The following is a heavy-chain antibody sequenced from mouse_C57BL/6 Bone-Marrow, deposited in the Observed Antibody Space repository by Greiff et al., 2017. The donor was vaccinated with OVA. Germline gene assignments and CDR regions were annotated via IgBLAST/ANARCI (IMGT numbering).Heavy chain of an antibody. CDR2: INPNNGGT. CDR3: ARFVPYYHHDGDY. Sequence: EVQLQQSGPELVKPGASVTMSCKASGYTFTDYNMHWVKQSHGKSLEWIGYINPNNGGTSYNQKFKGKATLTVNKSSSTAYMALRSLTSEDSAVYYCARFVPYYHHDGDYWGQGTTLTVSS. CDR1: GYTFTDYN. J-gene: IGHJ2*01. D-gene: IGHD2-4*01. V-gene: IGHV1-22*01.